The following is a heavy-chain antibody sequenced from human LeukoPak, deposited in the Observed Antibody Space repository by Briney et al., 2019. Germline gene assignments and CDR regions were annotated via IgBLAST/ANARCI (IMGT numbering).Heavy chain of an antibody. CDR2: IRYDGSHK. Sequence: GGSLRLSCGVSGFTFSDYWMNWVRQAPGKGLEWVSFIRYDGSHKHYADSVKGRFTISRENSKKTLYLQMNSLRPEDTAMYYCAKDLLKEGSYGSGIDWFDPWGQGAQVTVSS. V-gene: IGHV3-30*02. J-gene: IGHJ5*02. CDR1: GFTFSDYW. D-gene: IGHD3-10*01. CDR3: AKDLLKEGSYGSGIDWFDP.